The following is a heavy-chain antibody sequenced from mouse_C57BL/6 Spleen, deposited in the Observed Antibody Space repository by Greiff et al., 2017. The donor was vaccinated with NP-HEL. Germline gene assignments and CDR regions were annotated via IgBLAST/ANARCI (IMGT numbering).Heavy chain of an antibody. CDR2: IYPGDGAT. Sequence: QVQLQQSGPELVKPGASVKISCKASGYAFSSSWMNWVKQRPGKGLEWIGRIYPGDGATNYNGKFKGKATMTADKSSSTAYMQLSSLTSEDSAVYFCARLAFDDWGQGTTLTVSS. V-gene: IGHV1-82*01. CDR1: GYAFSSSW. CDR3: ARLAFDD. J-gene: IGHJ2*01.